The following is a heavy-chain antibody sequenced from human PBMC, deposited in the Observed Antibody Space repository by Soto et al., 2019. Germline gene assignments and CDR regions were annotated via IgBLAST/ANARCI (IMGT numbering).Heavy chain of an antibody. CDR3: AKDNTGWSGSPIDY. Sequence: LRLSCAASGFTFENYAMHWVRQAPGKGLEWVSGISWESGIIGYADSVKGRFTISRDNAKNFLYLQMDSLRAEDTALYYCAKDNTGWSGSPIDYWGQGTLVTVSS. J-gene: IGHJ4*02. CDR1: GFTFENYA. D-gene: IGHD6-19*01. V-gene: IGHV3-9*01. CDR2: ISWESGII.